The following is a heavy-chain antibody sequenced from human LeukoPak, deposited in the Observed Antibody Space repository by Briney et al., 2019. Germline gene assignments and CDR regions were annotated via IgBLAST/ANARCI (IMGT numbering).Heavy chain of an antibody. D-gene: IGHD2-15*01. J-gene: IGHJ5*02. Sequence: GASVKVSCKASGYTFTGYYIHWVRQAPGQGLEWMGWINPNSGGTNYAQKFQGRVTMTRDTSISTAYMELSRLRSDDTAVYYCARANCSGGSCRQRNWFDPWGQGTLVTVSS. CDR2: INPNSGGT. CDR1: GYTFTGYY. V-gene: IGHV1-2*02. CDR3: ARANCSGGSCRQRNWFDP.